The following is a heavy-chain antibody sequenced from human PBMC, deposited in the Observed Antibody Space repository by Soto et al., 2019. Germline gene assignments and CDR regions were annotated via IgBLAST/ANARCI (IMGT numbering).Heavy chain of an antibody. Sequence: QVHLVQSGAEVKRPGASVKVSCKGTGYAFATYGITWVRQAPGEGLEWMGWISAHNGNTNYAQKLQGRVTVTRDTSTSTAYMELRSLRSDDTAVYYCARGRYGDYWGQGALVTVSS. J-gene: IGHJ4*02. CDR1: GYAFATYG. CDR2: ISAHNGNT. CDR3: ARGRYGDY. V-gene: IGHV1-18*01. D-gene: IGHD1-1*01.